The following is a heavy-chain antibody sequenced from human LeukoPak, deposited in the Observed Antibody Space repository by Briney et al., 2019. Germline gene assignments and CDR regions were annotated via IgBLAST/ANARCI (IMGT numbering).Heavy chain of an antibody. CDR2: ISNSGSTI. V-gene: IGHV3-48*01. CDR3: ARVRYDSSGYYFDY. CDR1: GFTFSSYS. D-gene: IGHD3-22*01. Sequence: PGGSLRLSCEASGFTFSSYSMSWVRQAPGKGLEWVSYISNSGSTIYYADSVKGRFTISRDIAKSSLYLQMNSLRAEDTALYHCARVRYDSSGYYFDYWGQGTLVTVSS. J-gene: IGHJ4*02.